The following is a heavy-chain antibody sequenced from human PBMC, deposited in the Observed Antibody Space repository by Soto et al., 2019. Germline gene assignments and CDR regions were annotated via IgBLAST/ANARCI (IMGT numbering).Heavy chain of an antibody. J-gene: IGHJ3*01. Sequence: QVLLLESGGGVVQPGTSLRLSCAASGFTFRKHVMHWVRQSPGKGLEWLAAMWYDGSYSYLADSVRGRFTFSRDNSKNTVYVQMNDLRPEDTAVYYCAREADAFDFWGQGTMVIVSS. CDR2: MWYDGSYS. CDR1: GFTFRKHV. CDR3: AREADAFDF. V-gene: IGHV3-33*01.